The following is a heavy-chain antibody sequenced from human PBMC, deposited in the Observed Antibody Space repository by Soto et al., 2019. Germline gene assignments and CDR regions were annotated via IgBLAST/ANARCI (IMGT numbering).Heavy chain of an antibody. CDR3: AKDRDYDFWSGYHNTGGYGMDV. J-gene: IGHJ6*02. V-gene: IGHV3-30*18. Sequence: QVQLVESGGGVVQPGRSLRLSCAASGFTVSSYGMHWVRQAPGKGLEWVAVISYDGSNKYYADSVKGRFTISRDNSKNTLYLQMNSLRAEDTAVYYCAKDRDYDFWSGYHNTGGYGMDVWGQGTTVTVSS. CDR1: GFTVSSYG. D-gene: IGHD3-3*01. CDR2: ISYDGSNK.